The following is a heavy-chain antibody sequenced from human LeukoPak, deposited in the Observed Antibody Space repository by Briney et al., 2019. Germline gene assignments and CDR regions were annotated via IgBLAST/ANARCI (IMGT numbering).Heavy chain of an antibody. CDR2: IYYSGSA. Sequence: PSETLSLTCNVSGGYISSYYWSWIRQPPGKGLAWIGYIYYSGSANYNPSLKSRVTISVDTSKNQFSLKLRYVTAADTAVYYCARSYGSGSSCDLWGRGTLVSVSS. J-gene: IGHJ2*01. CDR1: GGYISSYY. CDR3: ARSYGSGSSCDL. V-gene: IGHV4-59*01. D-gene: IGHD3-10*01.